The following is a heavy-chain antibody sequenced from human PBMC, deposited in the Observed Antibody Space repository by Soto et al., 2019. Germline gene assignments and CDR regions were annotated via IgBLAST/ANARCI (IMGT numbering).Heavy chain of an antibody. CDR2: ITGSSATI. D-gene: IGHD2-8*01. V-gene: IGHV3-48*02. CDR3: ARDNGMAGSFDP. CDR1: GFTFSAYS. J-gene: IGHJ5*02. Sequence: EMQLVESGGGLVQPGASLRLSCAASGFTFSAYSMNWVRQAPGKGLEWISYITGSSATIYYADSVKGRFTISRDNAKNSLYLQMNSLRDEDTAIYFCARDNGMAGSFDPWGQGTLVTVSS.